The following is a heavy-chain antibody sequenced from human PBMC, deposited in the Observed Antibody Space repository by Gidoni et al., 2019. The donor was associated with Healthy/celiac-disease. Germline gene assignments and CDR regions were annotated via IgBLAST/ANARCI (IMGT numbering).Heavy chain of an antibody. V-gene: IGHV4-34*01. CDR1: GGSFSGYY. CDR2: INHSGST. Sequence: QVQLQQWGAGLLKPSETLSLTCAVYGGSFSGYYWNWIRQPPGKGLEWIGEINHSGSTNYNPSLKSRVTISVDTSKNQFSLKLSSVTAADTAVYYCARLLLINSYYYYGMDVWGQGTTVTVSS. CDR3: ARLLLINSYYYYGMDV. J-gene: IGHJ6*02. D-gene: IGHD2-15*01.